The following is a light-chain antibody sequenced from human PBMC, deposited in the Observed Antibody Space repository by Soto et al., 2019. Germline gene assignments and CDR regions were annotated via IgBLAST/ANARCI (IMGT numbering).Light chain of an antibody. CDR2: AAT. CDR3: QQHHKWPRT. J-gene: IGKJ4*01. V-gene: IGKV3-15*01. Sequence: EIVMTQSPATLSVSPGEGATLSCTASESINNNLAWYQQKPGQAPRLLIYAATTRATGFPARFSGSGSGTEFTLTISSLQSEDFAVYYCQQHHKWPRTFGGGTKVDIK. CDR1: ESINNN.